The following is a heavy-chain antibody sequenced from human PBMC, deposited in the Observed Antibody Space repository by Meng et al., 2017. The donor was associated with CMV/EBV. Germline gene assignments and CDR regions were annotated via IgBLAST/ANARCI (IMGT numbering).Heavy chain of an antibody. D-gene: IGHD5-18*01. V-gene: IGHV1-2*02. CDR2: INPNSGGT. J-gene: IGHJ4*02. CDR1: GYTFTGYY. CDR3: ARDLGDTAIY. Sequence: QGRRVQPGAEVKKPAASVKVSCKASGYTFTGYYMTWVRKAPGKGLEWMGWINPNSGGTNYAQKFQGRVTMTRDTSISTAYMELSRLRSDDTAVYYCARDLGDTAIYWGQGTLVTVSS.